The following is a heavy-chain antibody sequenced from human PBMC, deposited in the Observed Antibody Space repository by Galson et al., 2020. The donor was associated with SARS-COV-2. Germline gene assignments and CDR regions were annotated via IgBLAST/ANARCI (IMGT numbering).Heavy chain of an antibody. J-gene: IGHJ2*01. CDR2: VYPSGST. D-gene: IGHD3-22*01. V-gene: IGHV4-38-2*01. Sequence: SETLSLTCAVSGVSISTTNYWSWIRPAPGKGLEWTGSVYPSGSTYYTPSLKSRVTISLDTSKNQFSLRLTSVTAADTALYYCARQGVTMIVRLAVPGWFFDFWGRGTLVTVSS. CDR1: GVSISTTNY. CDR3: ARQGVTMIVRLAVPGWFFDF.